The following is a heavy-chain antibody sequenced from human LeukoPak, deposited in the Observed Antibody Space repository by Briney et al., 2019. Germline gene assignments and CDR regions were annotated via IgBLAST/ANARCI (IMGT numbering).Heavy chain of an antibody. CDR2: IIPIFGTA. J-gene: IGHJ6*03. V-gene: IGHV1-69*06. D-gene: IGHD6-19*01. Sequence: SVKVSCKASGGTFSSYAISWVRQAPGQGLEWMGGIIPIFGTANYAQKFQGRVTITADKSTSTAYMELSSLRSEDTAVCYCARGVAVAGLPYYYYYYYMDVWGKGTTVTVSS. CDR1: GGTFSSYA. CDR3: ARGVAVAGLPYYYYYYYMDV.